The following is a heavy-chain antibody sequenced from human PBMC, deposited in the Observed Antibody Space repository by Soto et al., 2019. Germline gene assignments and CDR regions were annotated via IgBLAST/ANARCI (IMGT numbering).Heavy chain of an antibody. D-gene: IGHD1-7*01. Sequence: QVQLVESGGGVVQPGRSLRLSCAASGFTFSSYAMHWVRQAPGKGLEWVAVISYDGSNKYYADSVKGRFTISRDNSKNTLYLQMNSLRAEDTAVYYCARPPAGNYRLAYYFDYWGQGTLVTVSS. CDR3: ARPPAGNYRLAYYFDY. CDR2: ISYDGSNK. CDR1: GFTFSSYA. V-gene: IGHV3-30-3*01. J-gene: IGHJ4*02.